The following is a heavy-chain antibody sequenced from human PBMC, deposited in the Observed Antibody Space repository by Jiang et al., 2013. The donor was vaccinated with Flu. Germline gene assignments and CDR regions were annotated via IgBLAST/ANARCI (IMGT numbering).Heavy chain of an antibody. CDR1: WVLQWLL. Sequence: LKPSGDPVPHLRCLWWVLQWLLLELDPPAPRKGLEWIGEINHSGSTNYNPSLKSRVTISVDTSKNQFSLKLSSVTAADTAVYYCARGGAGLAARPYNWFDPWGQGTLVTVSS. V-gene: IGHV4-34*01. CDR3: ARGGAGLAARPYNWFDP. J-gene: IGHJ5*02. D-gene: IGHD6-6*01. CDR2: INHSGST.